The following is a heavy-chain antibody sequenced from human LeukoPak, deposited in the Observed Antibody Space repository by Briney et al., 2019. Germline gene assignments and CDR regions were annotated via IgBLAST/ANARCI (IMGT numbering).Heavy chain of an antibody. CDR1: GYTFTGYY. Sequence: GASVKVSCKASGYTFTGYYMHWVRQAPGQGLEWMGWISAYNGNTNYAQKLQGRVTMTTDTSTSTAYMELRSLRSDDTAVYYCARDAYCSSTSCYIDYYYGMDVWGQGTTVTVSS. CDR2: ISAYNGNT. J-gene: IGHJ6*02. CDR3: ARDAYCSSTSCYIDYYYGMDV. V-gene: IGHV1-18*04. D-gene: IGHD2-2*02.